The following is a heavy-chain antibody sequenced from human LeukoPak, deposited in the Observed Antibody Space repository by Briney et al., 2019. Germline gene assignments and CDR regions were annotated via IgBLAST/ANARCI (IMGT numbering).Heavy chain of an antibody. D-gene: IGHD4-17*01. CDR2: INHSGST. CDR3: ARDRYGDAIDY. J-gene: IGHJ4*02. V-gene: IGHV4-39*07. CDR1: GGSISSSSYY. Sequence: SETLSLTCTVSGGSISSSSYYWGWIRQPPGKGLEWIGEINHSGSTNYNPSLKSRVTISVDTSKNQFSLKLSSVTAADTAVYYCARDRYGDAIDYWGQGTLVTVSS.